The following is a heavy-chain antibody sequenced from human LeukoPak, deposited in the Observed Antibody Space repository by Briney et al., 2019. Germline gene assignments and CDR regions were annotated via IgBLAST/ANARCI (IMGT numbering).Heavy chain of an antibody. CDR3: ARGYPYDFWSGPNWFDP. J-gene: IGHJ5*02. D-gene: IGHD3-3*01. Sequence: SETLSLTCTVSGGSISSYYWSWIRQPAGKGLEWIGRIYTSGSTNYNPSLKSRVTISVDTSKNQFSLKLSSVTAADTAVYYCARGYPYDFWSGPNWFDPWGQGTLVTVSS. V-gene: IGHV4-4*07. CDR2: IYTSGST. CDR1: GGSISSYY.